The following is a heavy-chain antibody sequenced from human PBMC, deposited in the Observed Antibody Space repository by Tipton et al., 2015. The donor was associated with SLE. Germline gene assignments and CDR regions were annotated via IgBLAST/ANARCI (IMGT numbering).Heavy chain of an antibody. D-gene: IGHD3/OR15-3a*01. CDR3: ATYDFWSSLPNSGG. J-gene: IGHJ4*02. CDR1: GASVSSFC. V-gene: IGHV4-4*07. CDR2: TPTRGNT. Sequence: LRLSCTVSGASVSSFCWNWIRQTPGKGLEWIGSTPTRGNTYYNPSLRRRVTISLDTSENQFTLNLDSVTAADTAVYFCATYDFWSSLPNSGGWGQGTLVTVSS.